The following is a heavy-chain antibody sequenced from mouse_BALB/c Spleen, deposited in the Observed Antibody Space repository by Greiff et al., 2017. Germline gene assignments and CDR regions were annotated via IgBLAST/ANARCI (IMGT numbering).Heavy chain of an antibody. J-gene: IGHJ4*01. Sequence: VESGGGLVKPGGSLKLSCAASGFTFSDYYMYWVRQTPEKRLEWVATISDGGSYTYYPDSVKGRFTISRDNAKNNLYLQMSSLKSEDTAMYYCARAKYGNLYAMDYWGQGTSVTVSS. CDR3: ARAKYGNLYAMDY. D-gene: IGHD2-10*02. CDR1: GFTFSDYY. CDR2: ISDGGSYT. V-gene: IGHV5-4*02.